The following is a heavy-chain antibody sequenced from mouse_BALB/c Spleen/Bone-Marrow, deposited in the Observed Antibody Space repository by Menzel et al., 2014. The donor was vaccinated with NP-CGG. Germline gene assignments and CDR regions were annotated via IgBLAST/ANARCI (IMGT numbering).Heavy chain of an antibody. CDR1: GFNIKDTY. CDR3: ASYVYGYYFDY. V-gene: IGHV14-3*02. CDR2: IDPANGNT. D-gene: IGHD2-2*01. Sequence: EVKLVESGAELVKPGASVKLSCTASGFNIKDTYMHWVKQRPEQGLGWIGRIDPANGNTKYDPKFQGKATITADTSSNTAYLQLGSLTSEDTAVYYCASYVYGYYFDYWGQGTTLTVSS. J-gene: IGHJ2*01.